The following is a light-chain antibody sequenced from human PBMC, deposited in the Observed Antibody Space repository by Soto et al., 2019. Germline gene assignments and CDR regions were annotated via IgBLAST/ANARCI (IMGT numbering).Light chain of an antibody. CDR3: CSYAGSYTLI. CDR2: DVT. J-gene: IGLJ2*01. V-gene: IGLV2-11*01. CDR1: SSDVGGYDF. Sequence: QSALTQPRSVSGSPGQSVTISCTGTSSDVGGYDFVSWYQQHPGKAPKPMIYDVTNRPSGVPDRFSGSKSGNTASLTISGLQAEDEADYYCCSYAGSYTLIFGGRTKVTVL.